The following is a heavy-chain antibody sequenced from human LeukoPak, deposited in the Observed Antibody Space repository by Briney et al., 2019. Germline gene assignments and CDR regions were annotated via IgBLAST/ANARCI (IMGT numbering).Heavy chain of an antibody. CDR1: GYTFTSYG. V-gene: IGHV1-18*01. D-gene: IGHD3-10*01. CDR2: ISAYNGNT. J-gene: IGHJ4*02. CDR3: ARGNRYYYGSGSYSKPIPDY. Sequence: ASVKVSCKASGYTFTSYGISWVRQAPGQGLEWMGWISAYNGNTNYAQKLQGRVTMTTDTSTSTAYMELRSLRSDDTAVYYCARGNRYYYGSGSYSKPIPDYWGQGTLVTVSS.